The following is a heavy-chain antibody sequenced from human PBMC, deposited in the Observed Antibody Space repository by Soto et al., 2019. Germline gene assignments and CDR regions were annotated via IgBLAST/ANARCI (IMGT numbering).Heavy chain of an antibody. J-gene: IGHJ3*02. Sequence: QVQLQQWGAGLLKPSETLSLTCAVYGGSVSVPNYYWSWVRQPPGKGLEWIAEMSHSGGSHFNPSLKSRVTISVDTSTNQFSLKMSSVTAADTALYYCARVQRGTATTVVDAFDIWGPGTMVIVSS. D-gene: IGHD1-1*01. CDR1: GGSVSVPNYY. CDR3: ARVQRGTATTVVDAFDI. V-gene: IGHV4-34*01. CDR2: MSHSGGS.